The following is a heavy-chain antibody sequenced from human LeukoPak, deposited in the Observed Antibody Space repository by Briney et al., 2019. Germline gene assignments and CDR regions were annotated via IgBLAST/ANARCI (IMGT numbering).Heavy chain of an antibody. CDR1: GFTFSSYA. J-gene: IGHJ4*02. V-gene: IGHV3-23*01. CDR2: ISGSGGST. CDR3: AKLPLYYGSEKGWFYYFDY. Sequence: TGGSLRLSCAASGFTFSSYAMSWVRQAPGKGLEWVSAISGSGGSTYYADSVKGRFTISRDNSKNTLYLQMNSLRAEDTAVYYCAKLPLYYGSEKGWFYYFDYWGQGTLVTVSS. D-gene: IGHD3-10*01.